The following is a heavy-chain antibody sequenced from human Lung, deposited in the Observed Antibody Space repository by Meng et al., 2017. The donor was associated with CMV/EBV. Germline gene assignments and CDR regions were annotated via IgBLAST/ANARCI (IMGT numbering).Heavy chain of an antibody. Sequence: EVQLVESEGGSVQSGGSLRLPCSASGFTFSSYWMHWVRQAPGKGLVWVSHINRDGSSTNYADSVKGRFTISRDNAKNTLYLQMNSLRAEDTAVYYCARDKYGDYANKYFDYWGQGTLVTVSS. D-gene: IGHD4-17*01. CDR2: INRDGSST. CDR1: GFTFSSYW. CDR3: ARDKYGDYANKYFDY. V-gene: IGHV3-74*01. J-gene: IGHJ4*02.